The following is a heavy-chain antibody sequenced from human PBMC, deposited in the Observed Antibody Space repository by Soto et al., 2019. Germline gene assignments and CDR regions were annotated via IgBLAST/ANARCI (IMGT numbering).Heavy chain of an antibody. CDR3: ARRKERSRPNCFDC. V-gene: IGHV1-8*01. J-gene: IGHJ4*02. CDR2: MNPSDGNA. CDR1: GYTFITYD. D-gene: IGHD6-25*01. Sequence: GASVKVSCKASGYTFITYDITWVRQATGQGLEWMGWMNPSDGNAGYAQKFQGRLTMTRNTSISTAYMELSSLRSDDTAVYFCARRKERSRPNCFDCWGKGSLFTVSS.